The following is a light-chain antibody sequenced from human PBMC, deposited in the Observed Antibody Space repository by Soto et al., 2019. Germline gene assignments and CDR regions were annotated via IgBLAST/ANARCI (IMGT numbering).Light chain of an antibody. CDR3: QQRSEWPPIT. Sequence: EIVLTQSPATLSLSPGERATLSCRASHSVNSYLAWYQQKPGQAPRLLIYDPSKRATDVPARFSGSGSGTDFTLTISSLEPEDFAVYYCQQRSEWPPITFGGGTKVEIK. J-gene: IGKJ4*01. V-gene: IGKV3-11*01. CDR2: DPS. CDR1: HSVNSY.